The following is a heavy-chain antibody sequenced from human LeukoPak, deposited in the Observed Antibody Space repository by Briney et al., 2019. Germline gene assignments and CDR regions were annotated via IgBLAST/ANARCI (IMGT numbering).Heavy chain of an antibody. CDR2: INPNSGGT. V-gene: IGHV1-2*02. D-gene: IGHD2-2*01. J-gene: IGHJ4*02. Sequence: ASVKVSCKASGYTFTGYYMHWVRQAPGQGLEWMGWINPNSGGTNYAQKFQGRVTMTRDTSISTAYMELSRLRSDDTAVYYCARAGSTFATLRLVVPAALDYWGQGTLVTVSS. CDR1: GYTFTGYY. CDR3: ARAGSTFATLRLVVPAALDY.